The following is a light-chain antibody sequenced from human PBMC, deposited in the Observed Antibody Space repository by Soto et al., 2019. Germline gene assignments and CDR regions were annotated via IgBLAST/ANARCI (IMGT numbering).Light chain of an antibody. V-gene: IGLV2-23*01. J-gene: IGLJ2*01. CDR1: SSDVGSYDL. CDR3: CSYAGSRTLV. CDR2: EGS. Sequence: QSVLTQPASVSGSPGQSISISCTGTSSDVGSYDLVSWYQQHPGKAPKLMIYEGSKRPSGVSNRFSGSKSANTASLTISGLQAEDEADYYCCSYAGSRTLVFGGGTKVTVL.